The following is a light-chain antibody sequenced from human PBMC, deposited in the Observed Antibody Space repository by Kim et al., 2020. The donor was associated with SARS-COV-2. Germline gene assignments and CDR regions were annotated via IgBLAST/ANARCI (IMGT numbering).Light chain of an antibody. CDR1: QSVGDW. CDR2: KVS. V-gene: IGKV1-5*03. Sequence: SPSTLSASVGDRVTITCRASQSVGDWLAWYQQKPGKAPKLLIYKVSTLESGVPSRFTGSGYGTEFILSISGLQPEDFATYYCRSGTFGQGTKLEI. CDR3: RSGT. J-gene: IGKJ2*01.